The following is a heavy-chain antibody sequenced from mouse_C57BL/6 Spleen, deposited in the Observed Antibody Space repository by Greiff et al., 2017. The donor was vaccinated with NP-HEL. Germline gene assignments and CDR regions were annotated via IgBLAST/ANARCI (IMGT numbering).Heavy chain of an antibody. Sequence: VQLQQSGPGLVVPSQSLSITCTVSGFSLTSYGVHWVRQPPGKGLEWLGVIWAGGSTNYNSALMSRLSISKDNSKSQVFLKMNSLQTDDTAMNYCARLEDIWGQGTTLTVSS. CDR3: ARLEDI. J-gene: IGHJ2*01. CDR1: GFSLTSYG. V-gene: IGHV2-9*02. D-gene: IGHD1-3*01. CDR2: IWAGGST.